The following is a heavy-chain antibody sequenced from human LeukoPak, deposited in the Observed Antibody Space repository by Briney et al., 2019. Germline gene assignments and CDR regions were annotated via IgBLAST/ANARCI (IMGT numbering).Heavy chain of an antibody. D-gene: IGHD4-17*01. J-gene: IGHJ4*02. CDR3: ARDGVTTGLDY. CDR2: IYSGGST. V-gene: IGHV3-53*01. CDR1: GFTVSSNY. Sequence: PGGSLRLSYAASGFTVSSNYMSWVRQAPGKGLEWVSVIYSGGSTYYADSVKGRFTISRDNSKNTLYLQMNSLRAEDTAVYYCARDGVTTGLDYWGQGTLVTVSS.